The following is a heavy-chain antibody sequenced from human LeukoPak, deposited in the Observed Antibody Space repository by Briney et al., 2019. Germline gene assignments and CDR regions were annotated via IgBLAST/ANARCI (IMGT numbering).Heavy chain of an antibody. CDR2: ISAYNGNT. CDR3: ARGTMVRGVPNWFDP. J-gene: IGHJ5*02. Sequence: SVKVSCKASGYTCTSYGISWVRQAPGQGLEWMGWISAYNGNTNYAQKLQGRVTMTTDTSTSTAYMELRSLRSDDTAVYYCARGTMVRGVPNWFDPWGQGTLVTVSS. D-gene: IGHD3-10*01. V-gene: IGHV1-18*01. CDR1: GYTCTSYG.